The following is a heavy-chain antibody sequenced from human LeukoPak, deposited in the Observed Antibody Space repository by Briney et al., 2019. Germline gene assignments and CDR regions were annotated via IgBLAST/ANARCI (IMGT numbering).Heavy chain of an antibody. J-gene: IGHJ4*02. V-gene: IGHV1-18*01. CDR3: ARDRRSSGWYGGTQTLPRGLFDY. D-gene: IGHD6-19*01. CDR2: ISAYNGNT. Sequence: GASVKVSCKASGYTFTSYGISWVRQAPGQGLEWMGWISAYNGNTNYAQKLQGRVTMTTDTSTSTAYMELRSLRSDDTAVYYCARDRRSSGWYGGTQTLPRGLFDYWGQGTLVTVSS. CDR1: GYTFTSYG.